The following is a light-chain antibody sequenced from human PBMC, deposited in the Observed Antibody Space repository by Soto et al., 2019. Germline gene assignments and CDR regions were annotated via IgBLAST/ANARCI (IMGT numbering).Light chain of an antibody. CDR1: QSISSW. CDR2: KAS. CDR3: QQYNTYPWT. Sequence: DIKMTQSPSTLSESVGDRVTITCRASQSISSWLAWYQQKPGKAPNLLIYKASSLESGVPSRFSGSGSGTEFTLTISSLQPDDFAAYYCQQYNTYPWTFGQGTKVEIK. V-gene: IGKV1-5*03. J-gene: IGKJ1*01.